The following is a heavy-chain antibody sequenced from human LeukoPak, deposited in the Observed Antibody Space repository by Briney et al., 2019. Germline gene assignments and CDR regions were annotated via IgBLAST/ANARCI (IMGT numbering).Heavy chain of an antibody. CDR3: ARGKYPYSLDV. CDR2: TNSDETST. CDR1: GFTFSDYG. D-gene: IGHD2-2*02. V-gene: IGHV3-74*01. J-gene: IGHJ6*02. Sequence: GGSLRLSCAASGFTFSDYGMHWVRQAPGKGLVWVSGTNSDETSTIYADYVKGRFTISRDNAKNTLYLQMNSLRAEDTALYYCARGKYPYSLDVWGQGTTVSVSS.